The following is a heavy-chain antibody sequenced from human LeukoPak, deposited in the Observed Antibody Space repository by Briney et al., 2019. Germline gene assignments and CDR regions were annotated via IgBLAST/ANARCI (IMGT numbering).Heavy chain of an antibody. CDR3: AIAWGATVTTIDY. CDR1: GFTFSSYW. CDR2: ISGSGGST. D-gene: IGHD4-11*01. V-gene: IGHV3-23*01. J-gene: IGHJ4*02. Sequence: GGSLRLSCAASGFTFSSYWMSWVRQAPGKGLEWVSAISGSGGSTYYADSVKGRFTISRDNSKNTLYLQMNSLRAEDTAVYYCAIAWGATVTTIDYWGQGTLVTVSS.